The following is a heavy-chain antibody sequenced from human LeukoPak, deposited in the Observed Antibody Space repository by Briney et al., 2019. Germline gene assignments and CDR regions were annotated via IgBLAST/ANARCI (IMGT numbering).Heavy chain of an antibody. CDR3: AKDHYGPYYFDY. J-gene: IGHJ4*02. CDR2: ISGDGGST. D-gene: IGHD3-10*01. Sequence: GGSLRLSCAASGFTFDDYAMHWVRHAPGKGLEWVSLISGDGGSTYYADSVKGRFTTSRDNSKNSLYLQMNSLRTEDTALYYCAKDHYGPYYFDYWGQGTLVTVSS. V-gene: IGHV3-43*02. CDR1: GFTFDDYA.